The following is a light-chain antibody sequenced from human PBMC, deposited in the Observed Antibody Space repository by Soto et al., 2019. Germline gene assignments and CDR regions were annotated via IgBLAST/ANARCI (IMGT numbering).Light chain of an antibody. CDR1: QSISSY. V-gene: IGKV1-39*01. J-gene: IGKJ5*01. Sequence: DIQMTQSQSSLSASVGDRVTITCRASQSISSYLNWYRQKPGEAPKLLIYAASSLQSGVPSRFSGSGSGTDFTLTISSLQSEDFATYYCQQLNSYPITFGQGTRLEI. CDR3: QQLNSYPIT. CDR2: AAS.